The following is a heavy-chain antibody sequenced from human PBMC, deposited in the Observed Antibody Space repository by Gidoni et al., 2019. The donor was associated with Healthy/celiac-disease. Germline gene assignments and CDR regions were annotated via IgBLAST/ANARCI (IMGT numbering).Heavy chain of an antibody. CDR3: AREDSSSWYRMDAFDI. D-gene: IGHD6-13*01. V-gene: IGHV3-11*01. Sequence: HVQPVDSARGLVTPVGSLRLSRPASGFPFRDYYRRWIRQAPGKGLEWVAYSRRSGSTIYYADAVKGRLTSSRDNAKNSLYLQMNSLRAEDTAVYYCAREDSSSWYRMDAFDIWGQGTMVTVSS. CDR1: GFPFRDYY. CDR2: SRRSGSTI. J-gene: IGHJ3*02.